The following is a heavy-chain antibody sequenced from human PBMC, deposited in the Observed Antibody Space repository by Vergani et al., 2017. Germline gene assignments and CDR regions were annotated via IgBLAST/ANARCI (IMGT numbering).Heavy chain of an antibody. V-gene: IGHV4-34*01. D-gene: IGHD6-19*01. Sequence: QVQLQESGPGLVKPSETLSLTCAVYGGSFSGYYWSWIRQPPGKGLEWIGEINHSGSTNYNPSLKSRVTISVDTSKNQFSLKLSSVTAADTAVYYCARAAPRGRQWLLRNWFDPWGQGTLVTVSS. CDR1: GGSFSGYY. CDR3: ARAAPRGRQWLLRNWFDP. J-gene: IGHJ5*02. CDR2: INHSGST.